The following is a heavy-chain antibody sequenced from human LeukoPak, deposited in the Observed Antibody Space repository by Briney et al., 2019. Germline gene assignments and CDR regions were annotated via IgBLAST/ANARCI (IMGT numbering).Heavy chain of an antibody. Sequence: GASVKVSCKASGYTFTSYYTHWVRQAPGQGLEWMGIINPSGGSRSYAQKFQGRVTMTRDTSTSTVYMELSSLRSEDTAVYYCARSHSYYYDSSGYYSDYWGQGTLVTVSS. J-gene: IGHJ4*02. CDR3: ARSHSYYYDSSGYYSDY. D-gene: IGHD3-22*01. V-gene: IGHV1-46*01. CDR1: GYTFTSYY. CDR2: INPSGGSR.